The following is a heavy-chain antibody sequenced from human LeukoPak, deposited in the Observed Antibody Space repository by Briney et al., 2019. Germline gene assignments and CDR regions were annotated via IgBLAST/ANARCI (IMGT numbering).Heavy chain of an antibody. CDR1: GGSVSSGSYY. CDR3: ARGGYSSGWYGSYYYYGMDV. V-gene: IGHV4-61*01. D-gene: IGHD6-19*01. J-gene: IGHJ6*02. CDR2: IYYSGNT. Sequence: NSSETLSLTCTVSGGSVSSGSYYWSWIRQPPGKGLEWIGYIYYSGNTNYNPSLKGRVTMSVDTSKNQFSLQLSSVTAADTAVYYCARGGYSSGWYGSYYYYGMDVWGQGTTVTVSS.